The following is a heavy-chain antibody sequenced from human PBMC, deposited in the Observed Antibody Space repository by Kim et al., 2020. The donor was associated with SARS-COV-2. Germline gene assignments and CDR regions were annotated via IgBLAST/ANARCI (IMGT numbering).Heavy chain of an antibody. Sequence: SETLSLTCTVSGGSISSSSYYWGWIRQPPGKGLEWIGSIYYSGSTYYNPSLKSRVTISVDTSKNQFSLKLSSVTAADTAVYYCARTAWIQLWPFAYWGQG. CDR1: GGSISSSSYY. J-gene: IGHJ4*02. CDR2: IYYSGST. V-gene: IGHV4-39*01. CDR3: ARTAWIQLWPFAY. D-gene: IGHD5-18*01.